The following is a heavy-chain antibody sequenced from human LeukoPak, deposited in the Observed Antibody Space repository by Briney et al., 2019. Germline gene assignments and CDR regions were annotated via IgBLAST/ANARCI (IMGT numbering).Heavy chain of an antibody. D-gene: IGHD3-22*01. CDR2: IYHSGST. CDR3: ARGPSSGYYDY. CDR1: GGSISSGGYS. V-gene: IGHV4-30-2*01. Sequence: SETLSLTCAVSGGSISSGGYSWSWIRQPPGKGLEWIGYIYHSGSTYYNPSLKSRVTISVGRSKNQFSLKLSSVTAADTAVYYCARGPSSGYYDYWGQGTLVTVSS. J-gene: IGHJ4*02.